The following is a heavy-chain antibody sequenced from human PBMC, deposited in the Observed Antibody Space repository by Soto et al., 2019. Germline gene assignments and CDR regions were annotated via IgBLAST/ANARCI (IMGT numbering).Heavy chain of an antibody. J-gene: IGHJ6*03. Sequence: QEQLVQSGAEVKKPGAPVKVSCKASGYTFSNYNINWVRQASGQGLEWMGWMNPDSGNTGYAEKFQGRVTMTRNSSIRTAYMEVSGLRSEDTAVYYCAREAASDPSFYYHYMDVWGKGTTVTVSS. CDR1: GYTFSNYN. D-gene: IGHD3-10*01. CDR2: MNPDSGNT. CDR3: AREAASDPSFYYHYMDV. V-gene: IGHV1-8*01.